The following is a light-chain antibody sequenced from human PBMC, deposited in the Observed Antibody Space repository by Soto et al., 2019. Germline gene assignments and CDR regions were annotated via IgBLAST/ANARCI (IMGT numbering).Light chain of an antibody. V-gene: IGKV3-20*01. CDR2: GAS. Sequence: GERATLSCRASQSVSSTYFAWYQQRFGQAPRLLIYGASTRATGIPDRFSGSGSGTDFTLTISRLEPEDFAVYYCQQYGSSSWTFGQGTKVDIK. CDR1: QSVSSTY. J-gene: IGKJ1*01. CDR3: QQYGSSSWT.